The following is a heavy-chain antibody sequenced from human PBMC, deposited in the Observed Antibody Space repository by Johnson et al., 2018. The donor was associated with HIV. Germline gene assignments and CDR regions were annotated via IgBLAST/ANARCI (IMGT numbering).Heavy chain of an antibody. D-gene: IGHD2-21*02. CDR3: ARVPRAFCDGDCYPNAFGI. Sequence: VQLVESGGGLVQPGRSLRLSCAASGFTFDDYAMHWVRQAPGKGLEWVSGISWNSGSIGYADSVKGRLTISRDNAKNSLYLQMNSLRVEDTALYYCARVPRAFCDGDCYPNAFGIWGQGTMVTVSS. CDR1: GFTFDDYA. V-gene: IGHV3-9*01. CDR2: ISWNSGSI. J-gene: IGHJ3*02.